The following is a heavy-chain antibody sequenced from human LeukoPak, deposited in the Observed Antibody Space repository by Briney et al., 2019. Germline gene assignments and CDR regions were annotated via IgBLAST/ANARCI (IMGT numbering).Heavy chain of an antibody. D-gene: IGHD3-16*01. CDR2: IYYSGSS. V-gene: IGHV4-59*01. CDR3: ARNRSLGIIDY. CDR1: GVSISGYY. J-gene: IGHJ4*02. Sequence: KPSETLSLTCTVSGVSISGYYWSWIRQPPGKGLEWIGSIYYSGSSNYNPSLKSRVTISLDASKNHFSLKLSSVTAADTAVYYCARNRSLGIIDYWGQGTLVTVSS.